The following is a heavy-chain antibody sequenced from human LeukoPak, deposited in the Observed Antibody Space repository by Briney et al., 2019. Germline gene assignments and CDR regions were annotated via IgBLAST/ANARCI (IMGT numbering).Heavy chain of an antibody. Sequence: GGSLRLYCAASGFTFSSYSMKWVRQAPGKGLEWVSSISSSSSYIYYADSVKGRFTISRGNAKNSLYLQMNSLRAEDTAVYYCARGVNTGPFDYWGQGTLVTVSS. J-gene: IGHJ4*02. D-gene: IGHD3-10*01. CDR1: GFTFSSYS. CDR2: ISSSSSYI. CDR3: ARGVNTGPFDY. V-gene: IGHV3-21*01.